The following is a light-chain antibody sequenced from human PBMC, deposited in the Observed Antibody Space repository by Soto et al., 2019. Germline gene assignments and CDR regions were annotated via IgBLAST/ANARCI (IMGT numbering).Light chain of an antibody. CDR1: QSVLYSSNNKNY. J-gene: IGKJ1*01. CDR2: SAS. Sequence: DIVMTQSPDSLAVSLGERAAINCKSSQSVLYSSNNKNYLAWYQEKPGQPPKLLIYSASTRESGVPDRFSGSGSGTDFTLTITSLQAEDVAVYYCQQYYDTPLTFGQGTKVDIK. V-gene: IGKV4-1*01. CDR3: QQYYDTPLT.